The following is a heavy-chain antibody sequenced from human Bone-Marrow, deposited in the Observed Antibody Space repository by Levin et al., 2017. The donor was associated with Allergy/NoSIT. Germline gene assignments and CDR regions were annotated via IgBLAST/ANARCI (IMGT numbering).Heavy chain of an antibody. CDR1: GFTVSSHY. J-gene: IGHJ4*02. CDR3: AASTALLIFDY. CDR2: IYSAGST. V-gene: IGHV3-66*01. D-gene: IGHD2-15*01. Sequence: GGSLRLSCAASGFTVSSHYMSWVRQAPGKGLEWVSIIYSAGSTYYADSVKDRVTISRDDSKNTLFLQMDSLRAEDTAVYFCAASTALLIFDYWGPGALVTVSS.